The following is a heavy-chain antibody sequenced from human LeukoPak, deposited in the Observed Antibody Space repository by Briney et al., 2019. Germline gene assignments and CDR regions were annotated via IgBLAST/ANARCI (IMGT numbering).Heavy chain of an antibody. CDR2: IIPIFGTA. V-gene: IGHV1-69*13. Sequence: GASVNVSCKASGGTFISYAISWVRQAPGQGLEGMGGIIPIFGTANYAQKFQGRVTITADESTSTAYMELSSLRSEDTAVYYCARKSWNHGGDDYWGQGTLVTVSS. D-gene: IGHD1-14*01. J-gene: IGHJ4*02. CDR3: ARKSWNHGGDDY. CDR1: GGTFISYA.